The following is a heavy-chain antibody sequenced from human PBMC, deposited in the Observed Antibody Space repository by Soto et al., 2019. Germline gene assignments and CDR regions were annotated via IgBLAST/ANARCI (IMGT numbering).Heavy chain of an antibody. CDR1: EITFRHYA. Sequence: EVQLLESGGGLVQPGGSLRLSCVASEITFRHYAMNWVRQAPGKGLEWVSSISYTGDATNYADSVKGRFTISRDKSKNTLYLQMSSLRADDTAVYYCAAESSQLLWFGELLSWGQGTLVTVSS. D-gene: IGHD3-10*01. CDR3: AAESSQLLWFGELLS. J-gene: IGHJ5*02. V-gene: IGHV3-23*01. CDR2: ISYTGDAT.